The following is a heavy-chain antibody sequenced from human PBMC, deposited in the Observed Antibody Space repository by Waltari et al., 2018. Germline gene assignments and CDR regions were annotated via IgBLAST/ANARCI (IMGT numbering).Heavy chain of an antibody. CDR1: GFTFSSYW. V-gene: IGHV3-7*01. D-gene: IGHD1-26*01. CDR2: IKEDGSQK. J-gene: IGHJ4*02. CDR3: ARLSFRAFPQ. Sequence: EVQLVESGGGLVQPGGSLRLSCADSGFTFSSYWMSWVRQAPGKGLEWVANIKEDGSQKYYVDSVKCRFTISRDNAKKSLYLQMNSLRGEDTAVYYCARLSFRAFPQWGQGTLVTVSS.